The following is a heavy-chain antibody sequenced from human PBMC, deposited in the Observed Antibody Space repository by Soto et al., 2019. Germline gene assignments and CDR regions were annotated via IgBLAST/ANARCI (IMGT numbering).Heavy chain of an antibody. D-gene: IGHD6-13*01. J-gene: IGHJ4*02. CDR2: ISSSRSDT. V-gene: IGHV3-11*05. Sequence: QVQLVESGGDLVKPGGSRRLSCAASGFIFSDYYMTWIRQAPGKGLEWVSYISSSRSDTNYADSVKGRFTISRDNAKNSLYLQMNSLRAEDTAVYYCARGSPLIAAAGTTDYWGQGTLVTVSS. CDR3: ARGSPLIAAAGTTDY. CDR1: GFIFSDYY.